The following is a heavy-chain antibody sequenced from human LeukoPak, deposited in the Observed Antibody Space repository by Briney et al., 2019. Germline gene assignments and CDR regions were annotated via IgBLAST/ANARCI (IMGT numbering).Heavy chain of an antibody. V-gene: IGHV4-34*01. CDR2: INHSGST. CDR3: ARTRYHRYGSGSYHYFDY. D-gene: IGHD3-10*01. Sequence: SETLSLTCAVYGGSFSGYYWSWIRQPPGKGLEWIGEINHSGSTNYNPSLKSRVTISVDTSKNQFSLKLSSVTAADTAVYYCARTRYHRYGSGSYHYFDYWGQGTLVTVSS. J-gene: IGHJ4*02. CDR1: GGSFSGYY.